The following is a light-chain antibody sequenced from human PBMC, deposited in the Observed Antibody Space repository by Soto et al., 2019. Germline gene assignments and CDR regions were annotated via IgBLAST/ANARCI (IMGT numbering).Light chain of an antibody. V-gene: IGKV3-15*01. CDR2: GAS. Sequence: MTQSPSSLSASVGDRVTITCRASQSVSSNLAWYQQKPGQAPRLLIYGASTRATGIPARFSGSGSGTEFTLTISSLQSEDFAVYYCQQRSNWPPEITFGQGTRLEI. J-gene: IGKJ5*01. CDR3: QQRSNWPPEIT. CDR1: QSVSSN.